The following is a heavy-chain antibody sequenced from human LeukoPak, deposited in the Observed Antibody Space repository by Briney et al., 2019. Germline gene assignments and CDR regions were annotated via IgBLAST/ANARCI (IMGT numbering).Heavy chain of an antibody. CDR3: ATRIAAAGGFDP. D-gene: IGHD6-13*01. CDR1: GYTFTSYD. Sequence: ASVKVSCKASGYTFTSYDINWVRQATGQGLEWMGWMNPNSGNTGYAQKFQGRVTITRNTSISTAYMELSSLRSEDTAVYYCATRIAAAGGFDPWGQGTLVTVSS. CDR2: MNPNSGNT. J-gene: IGHJ5*02. V-gene: IGHV1-8*03.